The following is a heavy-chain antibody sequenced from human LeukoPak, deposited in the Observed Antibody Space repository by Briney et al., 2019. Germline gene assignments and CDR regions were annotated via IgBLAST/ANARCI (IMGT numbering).Heavy chain of an antibody. V-gene: IGHV4-38-2*02. Sequence: SETLSLTCTVSGYSISNGYYWGWIRQSPGKGLEWVGSVSHRGSTYYNPSLRSRVPISVDRSKQKFSLKLTSVTAADTAVYFCARGAEYYAIWRGYAAYSDYWGQGISVTVSS. J-gene: IGHJ4*02. D-gene: IGHD3-3*01. CDR3: ARGAEYYAIWRGYAAYSDY. CDR2: VSHRGST. CDR1: GYSISNGYY.